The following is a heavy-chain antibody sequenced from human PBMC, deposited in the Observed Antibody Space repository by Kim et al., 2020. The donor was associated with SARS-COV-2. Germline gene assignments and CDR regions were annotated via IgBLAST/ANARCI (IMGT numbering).Heavy chain of an antibody. Sequence: YAQKFQGRVTMTRDTSISTAYMELSRLRYDDTAVYYCARDMYSSSSDFDYWGQGTLVTVSS. D-gene: IGHD6-6*01. J-gene: IGHJ4*02. V-gene: IGHV1-2*02. CDR3: ARDMYSSSSDFDY.